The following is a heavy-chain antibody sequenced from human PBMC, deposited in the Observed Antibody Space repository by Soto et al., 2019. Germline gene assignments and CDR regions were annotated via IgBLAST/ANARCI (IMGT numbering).Heavy chain of an antibody. J-gene: IGHJ5*02. Sequence: QLQLQESGPGLVKPSETLSLTCSVSGGSISSSGYYWGWIRQPPGKGLEWIGNIYYTGSTYYNPSLKSRVTMSVDTPKNQFSLKLSSVTAADTALYYCARHSSGWYCSIDPWGQGTLVTVSS. CDR3: ARHSSGWYCSIDP. CDR2: IYYTGST. V-gene: IGHV4-39*01. D-gene: IGHD6-19*01. CDR1: GGSISSSGYY.